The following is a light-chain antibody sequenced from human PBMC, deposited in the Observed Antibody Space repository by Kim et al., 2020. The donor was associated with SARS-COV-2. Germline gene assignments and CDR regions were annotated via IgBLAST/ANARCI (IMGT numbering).Light chain of an antibody. CDR2: GNN. CDR1: SSNIGAKDD. CDR3: QAFDGTLSGV. Sequence: GQRVTISCTGSSSNIGAKDDLHWYQQLPGTAPKLLFFGNNNRPSGVPDRFSASKSGTAVSLAITGLQAEDEADYYCQAFDGTLSGVFGGGTQLTVL. J-gene: IGLJ3*02. V-gene: IGLV1-40*01.